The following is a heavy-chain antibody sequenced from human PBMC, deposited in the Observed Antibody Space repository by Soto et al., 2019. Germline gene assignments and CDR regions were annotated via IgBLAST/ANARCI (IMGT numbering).Heavy chain of an antibody. J-gene: IGHJ4*02. Sequence: ASVKVSCKASGYSFTDYYIHWVRQAPGQGLEWMGWINPNSGDTKYAQKFQRRVNMTRDTSVNTAYMKLSSVTAADTAVYYCARDLAVAGTSYWGQGTLVTVSS. CDR1: GYSFTDYY. D-gene: IGHD6-19*01. CDR2: INPNSGDT. CDR3: ARDLAVAGTSY. V-gene: IGHV1-2*02.